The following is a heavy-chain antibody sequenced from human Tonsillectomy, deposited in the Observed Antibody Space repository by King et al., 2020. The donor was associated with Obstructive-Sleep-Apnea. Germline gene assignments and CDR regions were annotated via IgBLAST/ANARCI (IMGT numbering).Heavy chain of an antibody. Sequence: VQLVESGGGSVQPGRSLRLSCAASGFTFDDYAMHWVRQAPGKGLEWVSGISWNSGNIGYADSVKGRFTISRDNAKNSLYLQMNSLRAEDTALYYCAANGGYGENYYYYGMDVWGQGTTVTVSS. D-gene: IGHD3-16*01. CDR3: AANGGYGENYYYYGMDV. CDR1: GFTFDDYA. V-gene: IGHV3-9*01. CDR2: ISWNSGNI. J-gene: IGHJ6*02.